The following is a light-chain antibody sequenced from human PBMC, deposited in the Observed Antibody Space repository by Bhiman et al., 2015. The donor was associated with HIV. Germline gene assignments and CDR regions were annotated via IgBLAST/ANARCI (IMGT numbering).Light chain of an antibody. J-gene: IGLJ2*01. V-gene: IGLV2-14*01. CDR1: SSDVGGYNY. CDR3: SSYASSSTLV. CDR2: DVS. Sequence: QSALTQPASVSGSPGQSITISCTGTSSDVGGYNYVSWYQQKPGKVPKLMIYDVSKRPSGVSNRFSGSKSANTASLTISGLQAEDEADYYCSSYASSSTLVFGGGTQLTVL.